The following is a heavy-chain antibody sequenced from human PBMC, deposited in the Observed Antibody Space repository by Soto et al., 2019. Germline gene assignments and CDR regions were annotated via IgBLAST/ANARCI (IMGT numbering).Heavy chain of an antibody. D-gene: IGHD1-7*01. Sequence: GGSLRLSCAASGFTFSSYGMHWVRQAPGKGLEWVAVILYDGSNKYYADSVKGRFTISRDNSKNTLYLQMNSLRAEDTAVYYCAKDPLENCNYVTDRYGMDVWGQGTTVTVAS. CDR2: ILYDGSNK. J-gene: IGHJ6*02. V-gene: IGHV3-30*18. CDR1: GFTFSSYG. CDR3: AKDPLENCNYVTDRYGMDV.